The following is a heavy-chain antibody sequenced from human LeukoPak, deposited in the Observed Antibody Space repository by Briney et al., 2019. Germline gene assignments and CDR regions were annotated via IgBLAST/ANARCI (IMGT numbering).Heavy chain of an antibody. CDR1: GGSISSYY. CDR2: IYTSGST. J-gene: IGHJ3*02. D-gene: IGHD2-15*01. V-gene: IGHV4-4*07. Sequence: PSETLSLTCTVSGGSISSYYWSWIRQPAGKGLERIGRIYTSGSTNYNPSLKSRVTMSVDTSKNQFSLKLSSVTAADTAVYYCARDFIGYCSGGSCYAMTNAFDIWGQGTMVTVSS. CDR3: ARDFIGYCSGGSCYAMTNAFDI.